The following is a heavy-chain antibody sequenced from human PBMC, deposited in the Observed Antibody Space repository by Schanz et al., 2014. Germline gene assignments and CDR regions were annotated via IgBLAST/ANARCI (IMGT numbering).Heavy chain of an antibody. CDR1: RFTFSDYW. V-gene: IGHV3-33*06. J-gene: IGHJ3*02. CDR2: IWYDGNNK. Sequence: VQLVESGGGLVQPGGSLRLSCAASRFTFSDYWMRWVRQAPGKGLEWVSVIWYDGNNKFYADSVKGRFIISRDNSKNTLDRQMNSLRDEDTAWYYCAKDMHKAYGDKAQAADIWGQGTMVTVSS. CDR3: AKDMHKAYGDKAQAADI. D-gene: IGHD4-17*01.